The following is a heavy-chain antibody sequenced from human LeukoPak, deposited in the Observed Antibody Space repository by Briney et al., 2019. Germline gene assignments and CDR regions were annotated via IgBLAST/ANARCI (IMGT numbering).Heavy chain of an antibody. D-gene: IGHD6-19*01. CDR3: ARESVAGIDY. CDR2: IYYCGST. CDR1: GGSISSYY. J-gene: IGHJ4*02. V-gene: IGHV4-59*01. Sequence: SETLSLTCTVSGGSISSYYWSWIRQPPGKGLEWIGYIYYCGSTNYNPSLKSRVTISVDTSKNQFSLKLSSVTAADTAVYYCARESVAGIDYWGQGTLVTVSS.